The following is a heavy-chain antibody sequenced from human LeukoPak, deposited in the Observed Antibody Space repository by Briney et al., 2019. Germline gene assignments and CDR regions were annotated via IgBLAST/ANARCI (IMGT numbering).Heavy chain of an antibody. CDR3: ARDRGDIVVVGEFDY. V-gene: IGHV3-30*03. CDR1: GFTFSSYG. CDR2: ISYDGSNK. Sequence: GGSLRLSCAASGFTFSSYGMHWVRQAPGKGLEWVAVISYDGSNKYYADSVKGRFTISRDNSKNTLYLQVNSLRAEDTAVYYCARDRGDIVVVGEFDYWGQGTLVTVSS. D-gene: IGHD2-15*01. J-gene: IGHJ4*02.